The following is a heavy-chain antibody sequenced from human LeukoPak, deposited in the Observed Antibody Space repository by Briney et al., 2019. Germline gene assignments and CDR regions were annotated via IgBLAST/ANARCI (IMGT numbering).Heavy chain of an antibody. D-gene: IGHD6-13*01. CDR3: ARGNSSSWYSLFDFDY. CDR1: GGTFSSYA. Sequence: GASVKVSCKASGGTFSSYAISWVRQAPGQGLEWMGRIIPIFGTANYAQKFQGRVTITTDESTSTAYMELSSLRSEDTAVYYCARGNSSSWYSLFDFDYWGQGTLVTVSS. V-gene: IGHV1-69*05. CDR2: IIPIFGTA. J-gene: IGHJ4*02.